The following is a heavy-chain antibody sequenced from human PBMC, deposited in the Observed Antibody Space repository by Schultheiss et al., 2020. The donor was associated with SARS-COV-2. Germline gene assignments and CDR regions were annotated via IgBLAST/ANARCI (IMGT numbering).Heavy chain of an antibody. D-gene: IGHD6-19*01. Sequence: GGSLRLSCAASGFTFSTYDMHWVRQATGKGLEWVSTIGTAGDTYYPGSVKGRFTISRQNAKNTLYLQMNSLRAEDTAVYYCARDPLGGQWLDIYFDYWGQGTLVTVSS. V-gene: IGHV3-13*01. CDR2: IGTAGDT. J-gene: IGHJ4*02. CDR3: ARDPLGGQWLDIYFDY. CDR1: GFTFSTYD.